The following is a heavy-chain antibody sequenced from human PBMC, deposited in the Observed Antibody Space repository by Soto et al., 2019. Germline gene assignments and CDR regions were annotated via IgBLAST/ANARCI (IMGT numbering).Heavy chain of an antibody. Sequence: GGSLRLSCAASGFTFSSYDMHWVRQATGKGLEWVSAIGTAGDTYYPGSVKGRFTISRENAKNSLYPQMNSLRAGDTAVYYCARAYSSPPYYYYYYMDVWGKGTTVTVSS. V-gene: IGHV3-13*01. CDR1: GFTFSSYD. CDR3: ARAYSSPPYYYYYYMDV. D-gene: IGHD4-4*01. CDR2: IGTAGDT. J-gene: IGHJ6*03.